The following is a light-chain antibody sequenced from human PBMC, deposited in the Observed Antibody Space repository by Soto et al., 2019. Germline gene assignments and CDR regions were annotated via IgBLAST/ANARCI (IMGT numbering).Light chain of an antibody. CDR2: GAS. J-gene: IGKJ2*01. CDR3: QQYNNGPTYT. V-gene: IGKV3-15*01. Sequence: EIVMTQSPATLSVSPGERATLSCRASQSISSSLAWYQQKPGQAPRLLIYGASNRATGIPARFSGSGSGTEFTLTISSLQSGDFAVYYCQQYNNGPTYTFGQGTKLEIK. CDR1: QSISSS.